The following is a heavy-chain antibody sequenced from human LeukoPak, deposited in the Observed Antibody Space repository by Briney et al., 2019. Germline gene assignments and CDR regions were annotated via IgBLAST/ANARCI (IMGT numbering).Heavy chain of an antibody. V-gene: IGHV3-30*18. J-gene: IGHJ4*02. Sequence: GTSLRLSCAASGFTFSHYGIHWVRQAPGKGLEWVAVMSYDGNNELYADSVKGRFIVSRNNSKNTLDLQMNSLRPEDTGIYYCAKDACSFYSYTYGSFDYWGQGTLVTVSS. CDR2: MSYDGNNE. CDR1: GFTFSHYG. D-gene: IGHD3-16*01. CDR3: AKDACSFYSYTYGSFDY.